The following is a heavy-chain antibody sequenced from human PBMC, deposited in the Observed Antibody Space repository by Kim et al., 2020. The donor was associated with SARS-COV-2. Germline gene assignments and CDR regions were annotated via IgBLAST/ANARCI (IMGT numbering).Heavy chain of an antibody. J-gene: IGHJ4*02. D-gene: IGHD3-3*01. CDR2: INHSGST. CDR1: GGSFSGYY. CDR3: ARGHLGILRTQAFYFDY. V-gene: IGHV4-34*01. Sequence: SETLSLTCAVYGGSFSGYYWSWIRQPPGKGLEWIGEINHSGSTNYNPSLKSRVTISVDTSKNQFSLKLSSVTAADTAVYYCARGHLGILRTQAFYFDYWGQGTLVTVSS.